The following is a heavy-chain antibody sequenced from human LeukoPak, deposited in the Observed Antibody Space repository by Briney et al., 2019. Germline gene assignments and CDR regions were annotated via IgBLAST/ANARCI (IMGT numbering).Heavy chain of an antibody. CDR3: ARSPHILTGEKFEY. CDR1: GYTFTGYY. Sequence: ASVKVSCKASGYTFTGYYMHWVRQAPGQGLEWMGWIDPNSGGTNYAQKFQGRVTMTSDTSISTAYMELSRLRSDNTAVYYCARSPHILTGEKFEYWGQGTRVTVSS. CDR2: IDPNSGGT. D-gene: IGHD3-9*01. J-gene: IGHJ4*02. V-gene: IGHV1-2*02.